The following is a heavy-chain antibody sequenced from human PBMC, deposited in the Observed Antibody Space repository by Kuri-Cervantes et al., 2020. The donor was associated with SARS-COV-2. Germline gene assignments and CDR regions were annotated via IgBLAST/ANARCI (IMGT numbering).Heavy chain of an antibody. CDR3: ARLDYLD. Sequence: GESLKISCAASGFTFSSFAMSWVRQAPGKGLEWVSAISGSGSSTYYANSVKGRFTISRDNSKNSLYLQMNGLRDAGKAVYYCARLDYLDWGQGTMVTVSS. CDR1: GFTFSSFA. D-gene: IGHD3-16*01. CDR2: ISGSGSST. V-gene: IGHV3-23*01. J-gene: IGHJ4*02.